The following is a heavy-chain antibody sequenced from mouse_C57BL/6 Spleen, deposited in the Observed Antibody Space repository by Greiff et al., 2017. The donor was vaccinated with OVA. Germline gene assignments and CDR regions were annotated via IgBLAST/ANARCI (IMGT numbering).Heavy chain of an antibody. J-gene: IGHJ2*01. V-gene: IGHV1-80*01. CDR2: IYPGDGDT. CDR3: AKWTVVATKYFDY. CDR1: GYAFSSYW. D-gene: IGHD1-1*01. Sequence: VKLVESGAELVKPGASVKISCKASGYAFSSYWMNWVKQRPGKGLEWIGQIYPGDGDTNYNGKFKGKATLTADKSSSTAYMQLSSLTSEDSAVYFCAKWTVVATKYFDYWGQGTTLTVSS.